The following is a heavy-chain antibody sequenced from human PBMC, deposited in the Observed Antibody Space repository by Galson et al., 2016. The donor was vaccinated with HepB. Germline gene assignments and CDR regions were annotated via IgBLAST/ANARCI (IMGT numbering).Heavy chain of an antibody. D-gene: IGHD4-23*01. J-gene: IGHJ4*02. Sequence: SLRLSCAASGFTFSTYAMSWVRQAPGMGLECVSGISGSGGTTSYADSVKGRFTISRDNSKNTLFLQMNSLRAEDTAVYYCAKTLYGGNSDWGQGTLVTVSS. V-gene: IGHV3-23*01. CDR2: ISGSGGTT. CDR3: AKTLYGGNSD. CDR1: GFTFSTYA.